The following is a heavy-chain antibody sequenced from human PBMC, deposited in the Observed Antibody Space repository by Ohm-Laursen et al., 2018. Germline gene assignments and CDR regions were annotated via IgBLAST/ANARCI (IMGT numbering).Heavy chain of an antibody. Sequence: GTLSLTCSVSGGSISSYYWNWIRQPPGKGLEWIGYIYYSGSTNYNPSLKSRVTISVDTSKNQFSLKLSSVTAADTAVYYCARDIYGSGSAFDYWGQGTLVTVSS. D-gene: IGHD3-10*01. CDR1: GGSISSYY. J-gene: IGHJ4*02. CDR2: IYYSGST. V-gene: IGHV4-59*12. CDR3: ARDIYGSGSAFDY.